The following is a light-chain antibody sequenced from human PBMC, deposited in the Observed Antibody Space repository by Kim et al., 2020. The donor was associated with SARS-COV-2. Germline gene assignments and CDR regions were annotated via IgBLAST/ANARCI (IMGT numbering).Light chain of an antibody. CDR3: AAWDDSLNGVV. CDR2: RSN. J-gene: IGLJ2*01. V-gene: IGLV1-44*01. CDR1: SSNIGSNT. Sequence: QSVLTQPPSASGTPGQRVTISCSGRSSNIGSNTVHWYQQLPGTAPKLLIYRSNQRPSGVPDRFSGSRSGTSASLAISGLQSEDEADYFCAAWDDSLNGVVFGGGTQLTVL.